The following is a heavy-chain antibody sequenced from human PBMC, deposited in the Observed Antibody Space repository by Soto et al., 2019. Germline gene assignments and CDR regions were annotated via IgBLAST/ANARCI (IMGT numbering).Heavy chain of an antibody. CDR3: ARGLYTSSWSGNWFDP. CDR2: INYSGST. Sequence: QVQLQQWGAGLLKPSETLSLTCVVYSGSFSGYYWSWIRQPPGKGLEWIGEINYSGSTNYNPSLKSRVTISVDTSKNLFSLRLSSVTAADTAVYYCARGLYTSSWSGNWFDPWGQGTLVTVSS. V-gene: IGHV4-34*01. J-gene: IGHJ5*02. D-gene: IGHD6-13*01. CDR1: SGSFSGYY.